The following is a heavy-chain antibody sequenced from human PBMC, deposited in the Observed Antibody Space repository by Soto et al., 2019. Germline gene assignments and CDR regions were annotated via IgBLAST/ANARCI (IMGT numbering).Heavy chain of an antibody. CDR1: GGSFSGYY. V-gene: IGHV4-34*01. D-gene: IGHD6-13*01. CDR2: INHSGST. CDR3: AREGNSSSWYADY. J-gene: IGHJ4*02. Sequence: PSATLSLTCAVYGGSFSGYYWSWIRQPPGKGLEWIGEINHSGSTNYNPSLKSRVTISVDTSKNQFSLKLSSVTAADTAVYYCAREGNSSSWYADYWGQGTLVTVSS.